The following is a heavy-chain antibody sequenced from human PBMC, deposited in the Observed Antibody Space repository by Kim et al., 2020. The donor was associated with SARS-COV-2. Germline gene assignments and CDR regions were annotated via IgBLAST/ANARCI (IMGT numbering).Heavy chain of an antibody. CDR2: INHSGST. V-gene: IGHV4-34*01. CDR3: ARAPVGGSSPQYYFDY. Sequence: SETLSLTCAVYGGSFSGYYWSWIRQPPGKGLEWIGEINHSGSTNYNPSLKSRVTISVDTSKNQFSLKLSSVTAADTAVYYCARAPVGGSSPQYYFDYWGQGTLVTVSS. CDR1: GGSFSGYY. D-gene: IGHD2-15*01. J-gene: IGHJ4*02.